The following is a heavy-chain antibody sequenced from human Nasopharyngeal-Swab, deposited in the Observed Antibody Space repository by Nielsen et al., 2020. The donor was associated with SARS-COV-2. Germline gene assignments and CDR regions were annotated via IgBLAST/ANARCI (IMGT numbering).Heavy chain of an antibody. Sequence: ASVKVSCKASGYTFTSYAMTWVRQAPGQGLEWMGWINTNTGNPTYAQGFTGRFVFSLDTSVSTAYLQISSLKAEDTAVYYCARVTSSSWYVAPDYWGQGTLVTVSS. D-gene: IGHD6-13*01. CDR2: INTNTGNP. J-gene: IGHJ4*02. CDR1: GYTFTSYA. CDR3: ARVTSSSWYVAPDY. V-gene: IGHV7-4-1*02.